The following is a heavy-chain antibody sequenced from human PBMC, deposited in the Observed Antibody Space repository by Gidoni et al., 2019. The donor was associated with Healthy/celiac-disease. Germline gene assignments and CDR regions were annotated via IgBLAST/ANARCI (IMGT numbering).Heavy chain of an antibody. CDR3: TTDYRDYNWNYPQVDY. V-gene: IGHV3-15*01. D-gene: IGHD1-7*01. Sequence: EVQLVESGGGLVKPGGSLRLSCAASGFTFSNAWMSWVRQAPGKGLEWVGRIKSKTDGGTTDDAAPVKCRFTISRDDSKNTLYLQMNSLKTEDTAVYYCTTDYRDYNWNYPQVDYWGQGTLVTVSS. J-gene: IGHJ4*02. CDR1: GFTFSNAW. CDR2: IKSKTDGGTT.